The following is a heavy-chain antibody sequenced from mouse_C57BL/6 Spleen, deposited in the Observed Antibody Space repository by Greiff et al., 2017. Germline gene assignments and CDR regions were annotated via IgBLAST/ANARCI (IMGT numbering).Heavy chain of an antibody. V-gene: IGHV1-42*01. CDR3: ARKEDSSGFAWFAY. Sequence: EVQLQESGPELVKPGASVKISCKASGYSFTGYYMNWVKQSPEKGLEWIGEINPSTGGTTYNQKFKAKATLPVDKSSSTAYMQLKSLTSEDSAVYYCARKEDSSGFAWFAYWGQGTLVTVSA. CDR2: INPSTGGT. J-gene: IGHJ3*01. D-gene: IGHD3-2*02. CDR1: GYSFTGYY.